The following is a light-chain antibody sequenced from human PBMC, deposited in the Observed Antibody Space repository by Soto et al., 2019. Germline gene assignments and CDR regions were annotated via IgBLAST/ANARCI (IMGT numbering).Light chain of an antibody. Sequence: DIQMTQSPPSLSVSVGDRVTITCRASQGIGNSLAWYQQKPGTVPKLLIYSASTLQSGVPSRFSGSGSGTDFTLTISSLQPEDVAAYYCQKYNTVPATFGQGTRLEIK. J-gene: IGKJ5*01. CDR2: SAS. CDR1: QGIGNS. CDR3: QKYNTVPAT. V-gene: IGKV1-27*01.